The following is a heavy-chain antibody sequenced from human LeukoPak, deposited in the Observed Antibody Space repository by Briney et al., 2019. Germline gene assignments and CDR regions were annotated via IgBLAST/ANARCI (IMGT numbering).Heavy chain of an antibody. Sequence: PGGSLRLSCAASGFTFSSYAMSWVRQAPGKGLEWVSAISGSDGSTYYADSVKGRFTISRDNSKNTLYLQMNSLRAEDTAVYYCAKGAYCGGDCPRGYYFDYWGQGTLVTVSS. D-gene: IGHD2-21*02. CDR2: ISGSDGST. CDR3: AKGAYCGGDCPRGYYFDY. V-gene: IGHV3-23*01. CDR1: GFTFSSYA. J-gene: IGHJ4*02.